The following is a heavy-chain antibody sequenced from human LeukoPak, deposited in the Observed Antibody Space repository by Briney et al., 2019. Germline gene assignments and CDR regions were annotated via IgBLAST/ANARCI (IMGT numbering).Heavy chain of an antibody. J-gene: IGHJ6*02. D-gene: IGHD4-17*01. CDR3: ARAGPTVPYYGMDV. V-gene: IGHV4-30-4*08. CDR1: GFTFSDYW. Sequence: LRLSCAVSGFTFSDYWMTWVRQPPGKGLEWIGYIYYSGSTYYNPSLKSRVTISVDTSKNQFSLKLSSVTAADTAVYYCARAGPTVPYYGMDVWGQGTTVTVSS. CDR2: IYYSGST.